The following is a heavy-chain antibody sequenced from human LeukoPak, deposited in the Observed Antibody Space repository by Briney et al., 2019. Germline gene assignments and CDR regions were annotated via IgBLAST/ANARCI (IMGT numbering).Heavy chain of an antibody. CDR2: IRYDGSNK. CDR1: GFTFSSYG. D-gene: IGHD3-22*01. Sequence: GGSLRLSCAASGFTFSSYGMHWVRQAPGKGLEWVAFIRYDGSNKYYADSVKGRFTISRDNSKNTLYLRMNSLRAEDTAVYYCAKDVGYYDSSGYPPDYWGQGTLVTVSS. J-gene: IGHJ4*02. V-gene: IGHV3-30*02. CDR3: AKDVGYYDSSGYPPDY.